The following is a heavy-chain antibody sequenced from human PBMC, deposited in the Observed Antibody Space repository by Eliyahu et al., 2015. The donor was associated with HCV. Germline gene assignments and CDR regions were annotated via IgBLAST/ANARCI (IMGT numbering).Heavy chain of an antibody. D-gene: IGHD3-22*01. CDR1: XFXFSSCA. Sequence: EVQLLESGGGLVQPGGSLRLSXXASXFXFSSCAMSWVRQAPGKGLEWVSAISGSGGSTYYADSVKGRFTISRDNSKNTLYLQMNSLRAEDTAVYYCAKSGKPYYYDSSGHDYWGQGTLVTVSS. J-gene: IGHJ4*02. CDR2: ISGSGGST. CDR3: AKSGKPYYYDSSGHDY. V-gene: IGHV3-23*01.